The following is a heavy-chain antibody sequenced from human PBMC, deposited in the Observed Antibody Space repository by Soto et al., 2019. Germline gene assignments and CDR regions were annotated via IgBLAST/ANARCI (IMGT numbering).Heavy chain of an antibody. CDR1: GFTLSDYG. CDR3: ATSNYGESD. J-gene: IGHJ4*02. CDR2: VSGSGDST. Sequence: ELQVLESGGGLVQPGGSLRLTCAASGFTLSDYGTSWVRQAPGKGLEWVSFVSGSGDSTYYTDSVKGRFTISRDSSKNTVILQMNSLKAEDTAVYYCATSNYGESDWGQGTLVTVSS. V-gene: IGHV3-23*01. D-gene: IGHD3-10*01.